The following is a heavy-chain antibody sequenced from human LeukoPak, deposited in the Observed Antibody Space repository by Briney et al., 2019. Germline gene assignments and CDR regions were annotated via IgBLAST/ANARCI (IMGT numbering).Heavy chain of an antibody. D-gene: IGHD2-8*01. CDR3: AKYGDIVLMVYANSGYFQH. Sequence: GGSLRLSCAASGFTFSSYGMHWVRQAPGKGLEWVAVIWYDGSNKYYADSVKGRFTISRDNSKNTLYLQMNSLRAEDTAVYYCAKYGDIVLMVYANSGYFQHWGQGTLVTVSS. J-gene: IGHJ1*01. CDR2: IWYDGSNK. V-gene: IGHV3-33*06. CDR1: GFTFSSYG.